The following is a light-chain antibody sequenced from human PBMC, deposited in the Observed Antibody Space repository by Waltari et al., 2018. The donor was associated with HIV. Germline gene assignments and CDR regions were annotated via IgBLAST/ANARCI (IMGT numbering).Light chain of an antibody. V-gene: IGKV1-12*01. J-gene: IGKJ4*01. CDR2: DAS. Sequence: DIQMTQSPSSLSASIGDRVTLTCRASRGVATWVGWYQQRRGKAPKPLLSDASKLQRGVAQRCNGGGSGTHFTLNITGLQADDFGTYFCQQGSSFPLTFGGGTRLDI. CDR1: RGVATW. CDR3: QQGSSFPLT.